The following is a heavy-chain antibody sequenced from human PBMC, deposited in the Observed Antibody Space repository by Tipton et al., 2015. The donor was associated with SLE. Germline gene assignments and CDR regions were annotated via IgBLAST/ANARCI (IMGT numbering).Heavy chain of an antibody. CDR3: ASARWNYGFFDY. V-gene: IGHV3-53*01. J-gene: IGHJ4*02. Sequence: SLRLSCAASGVSVSSKYMSWVRQGPGKGLGWVSVIYSAGYTYYADSVKGRFPISRANSTNTVYLHMNSLRADDTAIYYCASARWNYGFFDYWGQGTLVTVSS. D-gene: IGHD1-7*01. CDR1: GVSVSSKY. CDR2: IYSAGYT.